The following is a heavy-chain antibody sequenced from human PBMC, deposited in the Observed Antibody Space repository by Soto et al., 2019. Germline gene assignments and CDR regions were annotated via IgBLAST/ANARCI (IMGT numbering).Heavy chain of an antibody. J-gene: IGHJ4*02. CDR3: AKGSYGSGSRNFLDS. CDR1: GLTFRTFA. Sequence: EVQLLESGGGLVQPGGSLRLSCAASGLTFRTFAMNWVRQAPGKGLEWLSSVSGSGTSTFYADSVKGRFTISRDNSKNILYLPMNNLRAEDTAQYFCAKGSYGSGSRNFLDSWGQGTLVTVSS. V-gene: IGHV3-23*01. CDR2: VSGSGTST. D-gene: IGHD3-10*01.